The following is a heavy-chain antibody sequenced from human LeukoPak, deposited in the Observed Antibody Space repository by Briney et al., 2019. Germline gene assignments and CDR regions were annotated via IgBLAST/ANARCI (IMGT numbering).Heavy chain of an antibody. D-gene: IGHD1-1*01. CDR1: GFTFSSYA. CDR3: ARGNRVEEYYFDY. CDR2: ISSNGGST. J-gene: IGHJ4*02. Sequence: GGSLRLSCAASGFTFSSYAMHWVRQAPGKGLEYVPAISSNGGSTYYANSVKGRFTISRDNSKNTLYLQMGSLRAEDMAVYYCARGNRVEEYYFDYWGQGTLVTVSS. V-gene: IGHV3-64*01.